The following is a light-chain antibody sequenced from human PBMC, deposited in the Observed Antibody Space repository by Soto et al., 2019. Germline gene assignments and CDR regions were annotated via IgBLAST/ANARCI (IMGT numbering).Light chain of an antibody. V-gene: IGLV7-46*01. CDR3: LLVYSGHVV. J-gene: IGLJ2*01. CDR1: TGAVTSGHY. Sequence: QAVVTQEPSLTVSPGGTVTLTCGSSTGAVTSGHYSYWFQHKPAQVPRTLIYDTYNRHSWTPARFSVSLLGGKAALTLSGAQPEDEADYYCLLVYSGHVVFGGGTKLTVL. CDR2: DTY.